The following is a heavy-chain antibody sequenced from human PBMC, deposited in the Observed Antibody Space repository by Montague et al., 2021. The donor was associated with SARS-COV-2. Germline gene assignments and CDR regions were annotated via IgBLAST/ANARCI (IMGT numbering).Heavy chain of an antibody. V-gene: IGHV3-21*01. CDR2: ISSSSSYI. J-gene: IGHJ6*02. D-gene: IGHD5-24*01. CDR1: GFTFSSYS. Sequence: SLRLSCAASGFTFSSYSMNWVRQAPGKGLEWVSSISSSSSYIYYADSVKGRFTISRDNAKNSLYLRMNSLRAEDTAVYYCARDGYNYDYGMDVWGQGTTVTVSS. CDR3: ARDGYNYDYGMDV.